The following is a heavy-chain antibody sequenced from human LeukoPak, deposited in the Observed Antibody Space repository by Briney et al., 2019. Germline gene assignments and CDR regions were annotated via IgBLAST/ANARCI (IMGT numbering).Heavy chain of an antibody. D-gene: IGHD4-11*01. CDR2: ISGGNSNT. CDR1: GFTFSTYS. V-gene: IGHV3-48*01. J-gene: IGHJ4*02. CDR3: ARDDTVTAHFDY. Sequence: PGGSLRLSCAASGFTFSTYSMNWVRQAPGKGLEWVSYISGGNSNTFYADSVRGRFTISRDNAKNSLYLQMNSLRAEDTAVYYCARDDTVTAHFDYWGQGTLVTVSS.